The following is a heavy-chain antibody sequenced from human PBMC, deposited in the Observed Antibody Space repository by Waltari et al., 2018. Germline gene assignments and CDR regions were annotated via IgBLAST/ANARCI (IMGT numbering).Heavy chain of an antibody. CDR1: GLTVIRYA. CDR2: LSAAGGT. Sequence: EVQLLESGGGFVQPGWSLRISVHAPGLTVIRYAMSWVRQAPGKGLGWVALLSAAGGTNYADSVRGRFTVSRDNSRNMVFLQLNSLRAEDTAVYYCASRRLSVADPFDSWGQGTLVTVSS. D-gene: IGHD6-19*01. J-gene: IGHJ4*02. V-gene: IGHV3-23*01. CDR3: ASRRLSVADPFDS.